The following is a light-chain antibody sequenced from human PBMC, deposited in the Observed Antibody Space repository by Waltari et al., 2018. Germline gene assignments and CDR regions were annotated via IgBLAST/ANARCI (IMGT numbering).Light chain of an antibody. CDR3: CSYAGSSTHVL. V-gene: IGLV2-23*02. CDR2: DVS. J-gene: IGLJ2*01. CDR1: SSDVGGYNY. Sequence: QSALTQPASVSGSPGQSITISCTGTSSDVGGYNYVSWYQPYPGKAPKLMIYDVSKRPSGVVNASSGAKSGNTASLTISGLQAEDEADYYCCSYAGSSTHVLFGGGTKLTVL.